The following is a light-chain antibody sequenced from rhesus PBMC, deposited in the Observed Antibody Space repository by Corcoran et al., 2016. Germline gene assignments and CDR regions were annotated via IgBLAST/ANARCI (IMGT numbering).Light chain of an antibody. Sequence: DVQMTQSPSSLSASVGDTVTITCRASQDINKNLAWYQRKPGKVPILLTDYASTLQSGGPSRFSGSGPRTAFTLSIRPRQSNDFATYYWPRGYDHPYSFGQGTKVEIK. CDR2: YAS. CDR3: PRGYDHPYS. V-gene: IGKV1-25*01. J-gene: IGKJ2*01. CDR1: QDINKN.